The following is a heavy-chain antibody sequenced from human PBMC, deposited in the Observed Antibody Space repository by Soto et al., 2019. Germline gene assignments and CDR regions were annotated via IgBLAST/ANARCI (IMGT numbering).Heavy chain of an antibody. Sequence: SETLSLTCTVSGGSISSYYWSWIRQPPGKGLEWIGYIYYSGSTNYNPSLKSRVTISVDTSKNQFSLKLSSVTAADTAVYYCARDRASSWYSELLSATKNYYGMDVWGQGTTVTVSS. CDR3: ARDRASSWYSELLSATKNYYGMDV. V-gene: IGHV4-59*01. CDR1: GGSISSYY. D-gene: IGHD6-13*01. CDR2: IYYSGST. J-gene: IGHJ6*02.